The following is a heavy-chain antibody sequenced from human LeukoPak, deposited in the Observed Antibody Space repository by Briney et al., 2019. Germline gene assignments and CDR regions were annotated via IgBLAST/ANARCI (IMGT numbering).Heavy chain of an antibody. V-gene: IGHV4-34*01. CDR1: GGSFSGYY. J-gene: IGHJ4*02. Sequence: SETLSLTCAVYGGSFSGYYWSWIRQPPGKGLEWVGEINHSGSTNYNPSLKSRVTISVDTSKNQFSLKLSSVTAADTAVYYCARVSYYDSSGNRGAFDYWGQGTLVTVSS. D-gene: IGHD3-22*01. CDR2: INHSGST. CDR3: ARVSYYDSSGNRGAFDY.